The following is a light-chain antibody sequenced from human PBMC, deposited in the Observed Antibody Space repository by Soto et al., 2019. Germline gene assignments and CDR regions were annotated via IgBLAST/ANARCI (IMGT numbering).Light chain of an antibody. J-gene: IGKJ1*01. Sequence: EIVLTQSPGTLSLSPGERATLSCRASQSVSNTYLAWYQQKPGQTPRLLIYGASSRATGIPDRFSGSGSGTDLTLTISRLEPDDFAVYYCQHNGRTFGQGTKVEIK. CDR3: QHNGRT. V-gene: IGKV3-20*01. CDR1: QSVSNTY. CDR2: GAS.